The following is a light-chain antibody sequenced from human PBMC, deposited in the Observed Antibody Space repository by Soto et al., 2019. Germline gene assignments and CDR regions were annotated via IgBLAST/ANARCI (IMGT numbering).Light chain of an antibody. V-gene: IGLV2-8*01. J-gene: IGLJ2*01. CDR1: SNDVGNYNY. CDR2: EVS. CDR3: SSYSGTNNLLI. Sequence: QSVRTQPPSASGSPGQSVTISCTGTSNDVGNYNYVSWYQQHPGKAPKVLISEVSKRPSGVPDRFSGSKSGNMASLTVSGLQAEDEADYYCSSYSGTNNLLIFGGGTKLTVL.